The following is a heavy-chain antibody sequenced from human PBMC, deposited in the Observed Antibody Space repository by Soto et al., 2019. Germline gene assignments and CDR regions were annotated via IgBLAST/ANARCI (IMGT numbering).Heavy chain of an antibody. V-gene: IGHV4-34*01. CDR1: GGSFSGYY. D-gene: IGHD6-13*01. J-gene: IGHJ4*02. CDR2: INHSGST. CDR3: ARGRRQQLVRGYFDY. Sequence: QVQLQQWGAGLLKPSETLSLTCAVYGGSFSGYYWSWIRQPPGKGLGWIGEINHSGSTNYNPSLKSRVTISVDTSKNQFSLKLSSVTAADTAVYYCARGRRQQLVRGYFDYWGQGTLVTVSS.